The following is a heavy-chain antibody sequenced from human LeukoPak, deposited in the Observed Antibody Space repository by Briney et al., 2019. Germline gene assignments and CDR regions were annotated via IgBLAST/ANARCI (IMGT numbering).Heavy chain of an antibody. D-gene: IGHD3-22*01. J-gene: IGHJ4*02. CDR2: ISSSGSTM. CDR1: GFTFSSYE. CDR3: ARTYYYDSSGFFDY. Sequence: GGSLRLSCAASGFTFSSYEMNWVRQAPGKGLEWVSYISSSGSTMYYADSVKGRFTISRDNVKNSLYLQMNSLRAEDTAVYYCARTYYYDSSGFFDYWGQGTLVTVSS. V-gene: IGHV3-48*03.